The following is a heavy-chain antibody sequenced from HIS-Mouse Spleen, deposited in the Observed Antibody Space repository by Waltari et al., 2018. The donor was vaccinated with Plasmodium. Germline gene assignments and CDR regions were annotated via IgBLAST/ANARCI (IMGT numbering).Heavy chain of an antibody. J-gene: IGHJ4*02. Sequence: EVQLVESGGGLVKPGGSLRLSCAASGFTFSSYSMTWVRQAPGKGLEWVSSISSSSSYIYYADSVKGRFTISRDNAKNSLYLQMNSLRAEDTAVYYCASPNVGLGLDYWGQGTLVTVSS. V-gene: IGHV3-21*01. CDR1: GFTFSSYS. CDR2: ISSSSSYI. D-gene: IGHD7-27*01. CDR3: ASPNVGLGLDY.